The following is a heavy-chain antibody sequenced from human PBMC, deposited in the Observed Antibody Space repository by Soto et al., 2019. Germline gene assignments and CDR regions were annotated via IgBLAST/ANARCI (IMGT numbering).Heavy chain of an antibody. CDR1: GYTFTSYG. Sequence: GASVKVSCKASGYTFTSYGISWVRQAPGQGLEWMGWISAYNGNTNYAQKLQGRVTMTTDTSTSTAYMELGSLRSDDTAVYYCARGVTTVVPAAWDYYYYYMDVWGKGTTVTVSS. CDR3: ARGVTTVVPAAWDYYYYYMDV. D-gene: IGHD2-2*01. J-gene: IGHJ6*03. V-gene: IGHV1-18*01. CDR2: ISAYNGNT.